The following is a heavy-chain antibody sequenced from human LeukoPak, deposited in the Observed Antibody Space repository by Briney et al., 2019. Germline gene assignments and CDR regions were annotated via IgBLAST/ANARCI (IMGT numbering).Heavy chain of an antibody. CDR3: ARRVYGYDEFDY. V-gene: IGHV1-46*01. CDR2: IYPRDGST. D-gene: IGHD5/OR15-5a*01. Sequence: GASVKVSCKASGYTFTSNYIHWVRQAPGQGLEWMGMIYPRDGSTSYAQKFQGRVTITADESTSTAYMELSSLRSEDTAVYYCARRVYGYDEFDYWGQGTLVTVSS. J-gene: IGHJ4*02. CDR1: GYTFTSNY.